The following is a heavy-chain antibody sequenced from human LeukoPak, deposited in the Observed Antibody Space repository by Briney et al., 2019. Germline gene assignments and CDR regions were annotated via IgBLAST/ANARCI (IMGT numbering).Heavy chain of an antibody. CDR2: TSSDGSST. CDR1: GFTFRSYW. J-gene: IGHJ4*02. D-gene: IGHD2-8*02. Sequence: AGSLRLSCAASGFTFRSYWMHWVCQAPGKGLVWVSRTSSDGSSTSYADSVKGRFTISRDNAKNTLYLQMNSLRAEDTAVYYCARQGYWDFDYWGQGTLVTASS. CDR3: ARQGYWDFDY. V-gene: IGHV3-74*01.